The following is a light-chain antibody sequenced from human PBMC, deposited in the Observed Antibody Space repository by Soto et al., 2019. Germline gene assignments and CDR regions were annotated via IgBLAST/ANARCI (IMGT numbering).Light chain of an antibody. J-gene: IGLJ2*01. CDR3: CSYAGSSTYVV. CDR1: SSYVGSYNL. V-gene: IGLV2-23*01. CDR2: EGS. Sequence: QSALTQPASVSGSPGQSITISCTGTSSYVGSYNLVSWYQLHPGKAPKLMIYEGSKRPSGVSNRFSGSKSGNTASLTISGLQAEDVADYYCCSYAGSSTYVVFGGGTKVTVL.